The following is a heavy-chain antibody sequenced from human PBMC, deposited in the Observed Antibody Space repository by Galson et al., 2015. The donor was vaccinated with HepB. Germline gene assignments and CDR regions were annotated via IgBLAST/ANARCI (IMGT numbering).Heavy chain of an antibody. CDR2: ISYDGNNK. CDR1: GFTFRSYA. V-gene: IGHV3-30-3*01. D-gene: IGHD2-8*01. J-gene: IGHJ4*02. CDR3: ARDSVYGGKWWGHFDY. Sequence: SLRLSCAAAGFTFRSYAMYWVRQAPGKGLEWVAVISYDGNNKYYADSVKGRFTISRDNSKNTLYLQVNGLRAEDTAVYYCARDSVYGGKWWGHFDYWGQGTLVTVSS.